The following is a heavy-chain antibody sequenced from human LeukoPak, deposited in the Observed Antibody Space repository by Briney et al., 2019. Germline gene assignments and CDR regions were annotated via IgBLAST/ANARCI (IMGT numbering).Heavy chain of an antibody. CDR2: IYYSGST. J-gene: IGHJ4*02. Sequence: SETLSLTCTVSGGSISSYYWSWIRQPPGKGLEWIGYIYYSGSTNYNPSLKSRVTISVDTSKNQFSLKLSSVTAADTAVYYCARDCSGSYYPLYYFDYWGQGTLVTVSS. CDR3: ARDCSGSYYPLYYFDY. V-gene: IGHV4-59*01. CDR1: GGSISSYY. D-gene: IGHD3-10*02.